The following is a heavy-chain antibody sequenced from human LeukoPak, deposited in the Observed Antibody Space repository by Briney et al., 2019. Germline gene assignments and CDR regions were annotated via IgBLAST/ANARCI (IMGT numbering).Heavy chain of an antibody. D-gene: IGHD2-15*01. J-gene: IGHJ4*02. CDR2: IWYDGSNK. Sequence: PGRSLRLSCAASGFTFSSYGMHWVRQAPGKGLEWVAVIWYDGSNKYYADSVKGRFTISRDNSKNTLYLQMNGLRAEDTAVYYCARDHPPLPVCSGGSCYLTTDYWGQGTLVTVSS. CDR1: GFTFSSYG. CDR3: ARDHPPLPVCSGGSCYLTTDY. V-gene: IGHV3-33*01.